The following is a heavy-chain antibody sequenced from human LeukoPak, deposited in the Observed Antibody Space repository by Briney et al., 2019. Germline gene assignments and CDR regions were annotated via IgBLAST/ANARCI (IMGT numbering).Heavy chain of an antibody. Sequence: GGALRLSCAASGFTFSDYYRTWIRQAPGRGREGVSYICQTWRTIYYVDTVKGRFTLSRDNARNGYYVQMNTLRAEDTAVYYCGRGPWGPDSWGQGTLVSVSS. CDR2: ICQTWRTI. J-gene: IGHJ4*02. CDR1: GFTFSDYY. CDR3: GRGPWGPDS. V-gene: IGHV3-11*04. D-gene: IGHD7-27*01.